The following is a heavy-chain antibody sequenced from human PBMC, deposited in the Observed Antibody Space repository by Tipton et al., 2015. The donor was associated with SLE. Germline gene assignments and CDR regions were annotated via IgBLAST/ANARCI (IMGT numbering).Heavy chain of an antibody. CDR2: ISAYNGDT. CDR1: GYTFTSYG. J-gene: IGHJ4*02. D-gene: IGHD3-22*01. Sequence: QVQLVQSGAEVKKPGASVKVSCKASGYTFTSYGINWVRQAPGQGLEWMGWISAYNGDTNYAQKLRGRVTMTTDTSTTTAYMELRSLRSDDTAVYYCARKEGYYGSTGYWLFDYWGQGTRVTVSS. V-gene: IGHV1-18*01. CDR3: ARKEGYYGSTGYWLFDY.